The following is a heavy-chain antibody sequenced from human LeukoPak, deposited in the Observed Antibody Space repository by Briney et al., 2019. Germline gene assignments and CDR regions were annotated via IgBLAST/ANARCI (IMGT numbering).Heavy chain of an antibody. CDR1: GGSISSYY. V-gene: IGHV4-59*01. Sequence: PSETLSLTCTVSGGSISSYYWSWIRQPPGKGLEWIGYIYYSGSTNYNPSLKSRVTISVDTSKNQFSLKLSPVTAADTAVYYCARVVRYCSSTSCHYGMDVWGQGTTVTVSS. D-gene: IGHD2-2*01. J-gene: IGHJ6*02. CDR3: ARVVRYCSSTSCHYGMDV. CDR2: IYYSGST.